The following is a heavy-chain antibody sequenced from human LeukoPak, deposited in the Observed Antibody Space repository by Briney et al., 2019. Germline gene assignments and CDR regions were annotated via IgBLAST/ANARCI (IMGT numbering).Heavy chain of an antibody. Sequence: ASVKVSCKASGYTFTSYYMHWVRQAPGQGLEWMGIINPSGGSTSYAQKFQGRVTMTRDTSTSTVYMELNSLRSEDTAVYYCAREDYYDSSGSPEDYWGQGTLVTVSS. D-gene: IGHD3-22*01. CDR3: AREDYYDSSGSPEDY. CDR1: GYTFTSYY. J-gene: IGHJ4*02. CDR2: INPSGGST. V-gene: IGHV1-46*01.